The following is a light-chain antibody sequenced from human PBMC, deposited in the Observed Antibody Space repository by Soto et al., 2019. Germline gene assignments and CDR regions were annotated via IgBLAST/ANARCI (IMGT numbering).Light chain of an antibody. V-gene: IGLV2-14*01. CDR2: DVS. Sequence: QSVLTQPASVSGSPGQSIAISCTGTSSDVGSYTYVSWYQQHPGKAPKLMIFDVSNRPSGVSDRFSGSKSGNTASLTISGLQADDEADYYCSSYTISSTYVFGTGTKLPVL. CDR3: SSYTISSTYV. CDR1: SSDVGSYTY. J-gene: IGLJ1*01.